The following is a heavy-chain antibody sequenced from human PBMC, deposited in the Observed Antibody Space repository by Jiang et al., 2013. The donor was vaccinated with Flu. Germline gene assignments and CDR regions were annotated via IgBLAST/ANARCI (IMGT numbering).Heavy chain of an antibody. D-gene: IGHD5-12*01. J-gene: IGHJ4*02. CDR1: GASFNSDSYY. CDR3: ARAQKXSGFELPYFDY. CDR2: IYHTGSS. Sequence: GSGLVKPSETLSLTCTVSGASFNSDSYYWGWIRQPPGKALEWIGGIYHTGSSYSRPSLKSRVTIFVDTSKNQFSLKVTSVTAADTAVYYCARAQKXSGFELPYFDYWGQGSWSPSP. V-gene: IGHV4-39*07.